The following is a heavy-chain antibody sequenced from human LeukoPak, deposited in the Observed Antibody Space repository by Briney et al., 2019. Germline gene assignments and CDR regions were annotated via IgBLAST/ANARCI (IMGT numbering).Heavy chain of an antibody. Sequence: ASVKVSCKVSGYTLPEISIHWVRQAPGKGHEWMGGFDPENGETVSARRFQGRLTMTEDTSSDTAYMELSSLTSEDTAVYYCAASGGYFDYWGQGTLVTVSS. D-gene: IGHD3-16*01. CDR3: AASGGYFDY. CDR1: GYTLPEIS. CDR2: FDPENGET. V-gene: IGHV1-24*01. J-gene: IGHJ4*02.